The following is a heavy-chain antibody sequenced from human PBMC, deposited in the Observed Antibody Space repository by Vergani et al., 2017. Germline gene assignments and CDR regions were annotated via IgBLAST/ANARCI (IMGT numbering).Heavy chain of an antibody. CDR2: ITYEGSNV. V-gene: IGHV3-30*03. J-gene: IGHJ3*02. CDR1: GFPFSGYG. D-gene: IGHD1-26*01. CDR3: ARRIVGVDVFYDAIDI. Sequence: QVVESGGGVVQPGRSLRLSCAGSGFPFSGYGMHWVRQAPGKGLEWVAMITYEGSNVEYADSANGRFTVSRDNSKNTVYLEMNSLRAGDTAVYYCARRIVGVDVFYDAIDIWGQGTKVTVSS.